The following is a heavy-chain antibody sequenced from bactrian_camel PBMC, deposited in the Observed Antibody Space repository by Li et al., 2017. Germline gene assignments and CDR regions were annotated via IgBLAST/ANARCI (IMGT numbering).Heavy chain of an antibody. J-gene: IGHJ4*01. V-gene: IGHV3S57*01. CDR3: AASPTASDCYRREYSR. CDR2: IDSYGRT. CDR1: GHTYNSRYC. D-gene: IGHD2*01. Sequence: HVQLVESGGESVQAGGSLRLSCAASGHTYNSRYCMGWFRQAPAKEREQVAAIDSYGRTNYAESVKNRFTISQDNAKTTLYLQMNNLKPEDTAMYYCAASPTASDCYRREYSRWGQGTQVT.